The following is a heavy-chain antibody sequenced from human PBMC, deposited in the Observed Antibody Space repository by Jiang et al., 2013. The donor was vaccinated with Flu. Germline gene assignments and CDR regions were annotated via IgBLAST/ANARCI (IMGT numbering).Heavy chain of an antibody. CDR3: ARRVPAAIPHFDY. J-gene: IGHJ4*02. D-gene: IGHD2-2*02. Sequence: GAEVKKPGASVKVSCKASGYTFTSYGISWVRQAPGQGLEWMGWISAYNGNTNYAQKFQGRVTMTTETSTNTVYMELRSLRSDDTAVYYCARRVPAAIPHFDYWGQGTLVAVSS. V-gene: IGHV1-18*01. CDR2: ISAYNGNT. CDR1: GYTFTSYG.